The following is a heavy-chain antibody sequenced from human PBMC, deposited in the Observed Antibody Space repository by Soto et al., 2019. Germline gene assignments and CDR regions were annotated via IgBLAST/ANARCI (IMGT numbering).Heavy chain of an antibody. CDR3: GRDPGYSYGCRPGHSCYGMDG. CDR2: ISSSSSTI. D-gene: IGHD5-18*01. J-gene: IGHJ6*02. V-gene: IGHV3-48*01. Sequence: EVQLVESGGGLVQPGGSLRLSCAASGFTFSSYSMNWVRQAPGKGLEWVSYISSSSSTIYYADSVKGRFTISRDNAKNALYLEMDSLRAEDPAVYYRGRDPGYSYGCRPGHSCYGMDGRGHGATVTHSS. CDR1: GFTFSSYS.